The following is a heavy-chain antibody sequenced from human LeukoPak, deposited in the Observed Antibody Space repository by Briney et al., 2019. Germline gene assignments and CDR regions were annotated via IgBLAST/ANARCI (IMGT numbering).Heavy chain of an antibody. V-gene: IGHV5-51*01. D-gene: IGHD6-13*01. CDR1: GYSFTSYW. J-gene: IGHJ4*02. CDR3: ARRSAAGTRGGYYFDY. CDR2: IYPGDSDT. Sequence: GESLKISCKGSGYSFTSYWIGWVRQMPGKGLEWMGIIYPGDSDTRYSPSFQGQVTISADKSISTAYLQWSSLKASDTAMYYCARRSAAGTRGGYYFDYWGQGTLVTVSS.